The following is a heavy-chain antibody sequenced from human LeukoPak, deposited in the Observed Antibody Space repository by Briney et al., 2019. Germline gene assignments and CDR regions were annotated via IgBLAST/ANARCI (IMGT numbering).Heavy chain of an antibody. V-gene: IGHV1-58*01. CDR2: IVVGSGNT. D-gene: IGHD2-2*01. Sequence: TSVKVSCKASGFTFTSSAVQWVRQARGQRLEWIGWIVVGSGNTNYAQKFQERVTITRDMSTSTAYMELSSLRSEDTAVYYCARDDADIVVVPAVFDYWGQGTLVTVSS. CDR3: ARDDADIVVVPAVFDY. CDR1: GFTFTSSA. J-gene: IGHJ4*02.